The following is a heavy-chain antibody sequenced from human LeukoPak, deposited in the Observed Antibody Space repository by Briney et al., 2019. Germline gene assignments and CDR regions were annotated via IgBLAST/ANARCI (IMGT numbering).Heavy chain of an antibody. J-gene: IGHJ6*02. Sequence: GGSLRLSCAASGFTFSTYVMVWVRQAPEKGLEWVSSISVSGSNTFYTDSVKGRFTISRDNSKNTLDLQMDSLRAEDTAIYYCAKELTQYGDFTYDMDVWGQGTTVTVSS. CDR2: ISVSGSNT. CDR1: GFTFSTYV. D-gene: IGHD4-17*01. CDR3: AKELTQYGDFTYDMDV. V-gene: IGHV3-23*01.